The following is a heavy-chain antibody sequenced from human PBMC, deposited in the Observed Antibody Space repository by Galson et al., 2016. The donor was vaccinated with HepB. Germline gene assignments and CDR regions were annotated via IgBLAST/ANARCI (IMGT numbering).Heavy chain of an antibody. CDR1: GFSFSHYN. J-gene: IGHJ4*02. Sequence: LRLSCAASGFSFSHYNMDWVRQAPGKGLEWVAYIRTSSTTIYYADAVKGRFIISRDNAKNSLYLQMNSLRAEDTAVYYCARLYNSGFDYWGQGTLVTVSS. CDR3: ARLYNSGFDY. CDR2: IRTSSTTI. V-gene: IGHV3-48*01. D-gene: IGHD3-22*01.